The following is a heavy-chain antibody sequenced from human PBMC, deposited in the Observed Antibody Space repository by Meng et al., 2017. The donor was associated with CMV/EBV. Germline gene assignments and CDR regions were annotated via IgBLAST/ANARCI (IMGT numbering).Heavy chain of an antibody. CDR3: ARDGGQLPGGFDY. D-gene: IGHD6-6*01. CDR1: GFTFSSYW. Sequence: GGSLRLSCAASGFTFSSYWMHWVRQAPGKGLEWVAVISYDGSNKYYADSVKGRFTISRDNSKNTLYLQMNSLRAEDTAVYYCARDGGQLPGGFDYWGQGTLVTVSS. CDR2: ISYDGSNK. V-gene: IGHV3-30-3*01. J-gene: IGHJ4*02.